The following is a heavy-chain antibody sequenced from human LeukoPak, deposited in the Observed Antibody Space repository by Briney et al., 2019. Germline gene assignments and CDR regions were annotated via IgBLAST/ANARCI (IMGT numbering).Heavy chain of an antibody. CDR2: IYYSGST. V-gene: IGHV4-39*01. J-gene: IGHJ4*02. D-gene: IGHD3-3*01. CDR1: GGSISSSTYN. CDR3: ASLPHYDFWSGFPV. Sequence: SETLSLTCTVSGGSISSSTYNWGWIRQPPGKGLEWIGSIYYSGSTYYNPSLKSRVTISVDTSKNQFSLKLSSVTAADTAVYYCASLPHYDFWSGFPVWGQGTLVTVSS.